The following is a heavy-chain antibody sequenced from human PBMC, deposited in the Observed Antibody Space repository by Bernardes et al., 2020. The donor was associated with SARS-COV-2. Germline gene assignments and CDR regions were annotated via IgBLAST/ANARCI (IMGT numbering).Heavy chain of an antibody. J-gene: IGHJ5*02. Sequence: GGSLRLSCEASGFSFSSYGMHWVRQAPGKRLEWLAVIWFDGSKRFYADSLESRFTISRDNSRNTLYLQMNNLRADDTAVYYCARNSVVEASGWFGRWGQGTVVTVSS. CDR1: GFSFSSYG. CDR2: IWFDGSKR. V-gene: IGHV3-33*01. D-gene: IGHD2-15*01. CDR3: ARNSVVEASGWFGR.